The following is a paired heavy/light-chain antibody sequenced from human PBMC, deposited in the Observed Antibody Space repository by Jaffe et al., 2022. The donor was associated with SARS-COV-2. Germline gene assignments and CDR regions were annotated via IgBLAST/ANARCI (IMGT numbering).Light chain of an antibody. V-gene: IGLV2-14*01. CDR3: SSYTSSSTPL. Sequence: QSALTQPASVSGSPGQSITISCTGTSSDVGGYNYVSWYQQHPGKAPKLMIYEVSNRPSGVPDRFSGSKSGNTASLTISGLQAEDEADYYCSSYTSSSTPLFGGGTKLTVL. CDR1: SSDVGGYNY. CDR2: EVS. J-gene: IGLJ3*02.
Heavy chain of an antibody. V-gene: IGHV4-31*03. CDR2: IYYSGST. CDR1: GGSISSGGYY. J-gene: IGHJ5*02. Sequence: QVQLQESGPGLVKPSQTLSLTCTVSGGSISSGGYYWSWIRQHPGKGLEWIGYIYYSGSTYYNPSLKSRVTISVDTSKNQFSLKLSSVTAADTAVYYCARSTSIQGLGYCSGGSCYPNLNWFDPWGQGTLVTVSS. CDR3: ARSTSIQGLGYCSGGSCYPNLNWFDP. D-gene: IGHD2-15*01.